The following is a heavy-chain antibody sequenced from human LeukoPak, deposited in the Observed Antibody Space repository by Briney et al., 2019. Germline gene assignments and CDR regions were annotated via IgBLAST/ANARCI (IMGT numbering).Heavy chain of an antibody. CDR3: ARAGGLDGMDV. D-gene: IGHD3/OR15-3a*01. V-gene: IGHV3-66*01. J-gene: IGHJ6*02. CDR1: GFTVSSNY. Sequence: PGGSLRLSCTASGFTVSSNYMSWVRHAPGKGLEWVSVIYRGGSTYYAGSVKGRFTISRDNSKNTLYLQMNSLRGEDTAVYYCARAGGLDGMDVWGQGTTVTVSS. CDR2: IYRGGST.